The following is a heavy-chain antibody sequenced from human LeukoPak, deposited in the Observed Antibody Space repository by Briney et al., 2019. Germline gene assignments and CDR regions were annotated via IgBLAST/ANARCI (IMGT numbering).Heavy chain of an antibody. J-gene: IGHJ4*02. CDR2: LSSDSRFT. CDR3: ARGDHREF. Sequence: GGSLRLSCAASGFTFSSYWMSWVRQAPGKGLEWISSLSSDSRFTYYVDSVKGRFTISRDDAKNSLYLQMNRLRAEDTAVYYCARGDHREFWGQGTLVTVSS. CDR1: GFTFSSYW. D-gene: IGHD3-10*01. V-gene: IGHV3-21*01.